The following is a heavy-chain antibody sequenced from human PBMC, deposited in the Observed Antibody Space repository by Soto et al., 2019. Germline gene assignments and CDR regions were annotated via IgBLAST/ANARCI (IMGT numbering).Heavy chain of an antibody. V-gene: IGHV1-2*02. D-gene: IGHD6-13*01. CDR2: INPNSGGT. Sequence: GPPVKVSCKASGYTFTGYYMHWVRQAPGQGLEWMGWINPNSGGTNYAQKFQGRVTMTRDTSISTAYMELSRLRSDDTAVYYCARESIDADGNRSNYYYYGMDVWGQGTTVTVSS. CDR3: ARESIDADGNRSNYYYYGMDV. CDR1: GYTFTGYY. J-gene: IGHJ6*02.